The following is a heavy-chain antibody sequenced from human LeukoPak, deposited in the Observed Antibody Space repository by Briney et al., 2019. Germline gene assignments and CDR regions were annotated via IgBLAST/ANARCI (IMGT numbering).Heavy chain of an antibody. CDR3: ARSGVMVYAKLDY. CDR1: GFTFNTYS. J-gene: IGHJ4*02. V-gene: IGHV3-21*01. Sequence: GGSLRLSCAASGFTFNTYSMNWVRQAPGKGLEWVSSISSSSSYIFYADSVKGRFTISRDNAKNSLYLQMNSLRAEDTAVYYCARSGVMVYAKLDYWAREPWSPSPQ. D-gene: IGHD2-8*01. CDR2: ISSSSSYI.